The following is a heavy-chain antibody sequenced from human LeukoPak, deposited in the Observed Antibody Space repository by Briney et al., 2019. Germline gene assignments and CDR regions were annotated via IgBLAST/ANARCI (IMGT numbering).Heavy chain of an antibody. CDR3: GREIEGTTDY. J-gene: IGHJ4*02. V-gene: IGHV3-30*02. Sequence: PGGSLRLSCAASGFTFSSYGMHWVRQAPGKGLEWVAFIRYDGSNKYYADSVKGRFTISRDNSKNTLYLQMNSLRAEDTAVYFCGREIEGTTDYWGQGTLVTVSS. D-gene: IGHD1-7*01. CDR2: IRYDGSNK. CDR1: GFTFSSYG.